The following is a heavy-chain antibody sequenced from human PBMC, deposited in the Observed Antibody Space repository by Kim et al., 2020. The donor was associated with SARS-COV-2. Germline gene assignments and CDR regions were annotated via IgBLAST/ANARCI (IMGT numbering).Heavy chain of an antibody. V-gene: IGHV1-69*13. D-gene: IGHD2-15*01. Sequence: SVKVSCKASGGTFSSYAISWVRQAPGQGLEWMGGIIPIFGTANYAQKFQGRVTITADESTSTAYMELSSLRSEDTAVYYCARPRSGGYCSGGSCPGPYYYGMDVWGQGTTVTVSS. CDR3: ARPRSGGYCSGGSCPGPYYYGMDV. CDR2: IIPIFGTA. J-gene: IGHJ6*02. CDR1: GGTFSSYA.